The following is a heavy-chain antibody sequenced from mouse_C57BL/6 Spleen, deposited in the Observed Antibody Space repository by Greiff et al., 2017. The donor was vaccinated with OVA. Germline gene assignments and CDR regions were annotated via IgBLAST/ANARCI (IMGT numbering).Heavy chain of an antibody. V-gene: IGHV5-4*03. Sequence: EVKLVESGGGLVKPGGSLKLSCAASGFTFSSYAMSWVRQTPEKRLEWVATISDGGSYTYYPDNVQGRFTISRDNAKNNLYLQMSHLKSEDTAMYYCARGYGNYYWGQGTTLTVSS. D-gene: IGHD2-1*01. CDR3: ARGYGNYY. CDR1: GFTFSSYA. CDR2: ISDGGSYT. J-gene: IGHJ2*01.